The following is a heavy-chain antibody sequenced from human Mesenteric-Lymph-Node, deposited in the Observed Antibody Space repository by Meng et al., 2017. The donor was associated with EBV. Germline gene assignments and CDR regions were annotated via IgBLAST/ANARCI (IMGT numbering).Heavy chain of an antibody. V-gene: IGHV2-5*02. CDR1: GSSLNARGVA. CDR3: AHSLVASASPDPYYFDY. CDR2: IYWDDDK. Sequence: QIPLRGFGPALVKPPQTLTLTCTFSGSSLNARGVAVAWIRQPPGKALEWLALIYWDDDKRYSPSLASRLTITKDTSTNQVVLTMTNMDPVDTATYYCAHSLVASASPDPYYFDYWGQGTLVTVSS. D-gene: IGHD2-8*02. J-gene: IGHJ4*02.